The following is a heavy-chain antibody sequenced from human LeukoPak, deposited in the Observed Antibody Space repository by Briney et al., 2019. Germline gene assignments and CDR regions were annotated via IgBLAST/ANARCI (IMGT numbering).Heavy chain of an antibody. D-gene: IGHD2-8*01. CDR3: ARSPNHYYYMDF. V-gene: IGHV1-2*02. CDR2: INPDGGVT. Sequence: GASVKVSCKASGYSFTGYYIHWVRQAPGQGLEWMGGINPDGGVTKSAQNFQGRVTMTRDKSINTVYMELSGLTSDDTALYYCARSPNHYYYMDFWGTGTTVSVSS. CDR1: GYSFTGYY. J-gene: IGHJ6*03.